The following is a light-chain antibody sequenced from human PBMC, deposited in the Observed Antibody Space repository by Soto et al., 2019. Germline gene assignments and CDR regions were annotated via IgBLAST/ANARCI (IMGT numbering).Light chain of an antibody. CDR3: QKYRSAPSLT. CDR2: AAS. CDR1: QGISNC. J-gene: IGKJ4*01. Sequence: DIEMTQSPSSLSASVGDRVTITCRASQGISNCLAWYQHKPGKVPKLLIYAASTLQSGVPSRFSGSGSGTDFTLTISSLQPDDVATYYCQKYRSAPSLTFGGGTKVEIK. V-gene: IGKV1-27*01.